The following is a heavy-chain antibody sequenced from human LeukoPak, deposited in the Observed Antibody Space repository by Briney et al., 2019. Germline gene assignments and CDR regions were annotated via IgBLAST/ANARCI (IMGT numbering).Heavy chain of an antibody. CDR1: GGSISRSSYY. CDR3: ARLTSGHFDY. V-gene: IGHV4-39*01. CDR2: IYYSGST. Sequence: SETLSLTCTVSGGSISRSSYYWGWIRQPPGKGLEWIATIYYSGSTYYNPSLKSRVTISADTSMNQFSLKLSSVTAADTAVYYCARLTSGHFDYWGQGTLVTVSS. J-gene: IGHJ4*02. D-gene: IGHD3-10*01.